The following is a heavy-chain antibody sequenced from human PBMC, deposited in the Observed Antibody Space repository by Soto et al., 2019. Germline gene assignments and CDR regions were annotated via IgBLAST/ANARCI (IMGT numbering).Heavy chain of an antibody. CDR3: ANALMVRGAQYYYYGMDV. J-gene: IGHJ6*02. CDR2: ISYDGSNK. D-gene: IGHD3-10*01. CDR1: GFTFSSYG. Sequence: GGSLRLSCAASGFTFSSYGMHWVRQAPGKGLEWVAVISYDGSNKYYADSVKGRFTISRDNSKNTLYLQMNSLRAEDTAVYYCANALMVRGAQYYYYGMDVWGQGTTVTVSS. V-gene: IGHV3-30*18.